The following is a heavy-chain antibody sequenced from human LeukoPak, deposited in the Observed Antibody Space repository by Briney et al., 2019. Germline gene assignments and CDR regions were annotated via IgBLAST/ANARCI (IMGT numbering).Heavy chain of an antibody. Sequence: GRSLRLSCAASGFTFSSYAMSWVRQAPGKGLEWVSAISGSGGSTYYADSVKGRFTISRDNSKNTLYLQMNSLRAEDTAVYYCAKEWGHSSSWYEFDYWGQGTLVTVSS. CDR2: ISGSGGST. J-gene: IGHJ4*02. V-gene: IGHV3-23*01. CDR1: GFTFSSYA. CDR3: AKEWGHSSSWYEFDY. D-gene: IGHD6-13*01.